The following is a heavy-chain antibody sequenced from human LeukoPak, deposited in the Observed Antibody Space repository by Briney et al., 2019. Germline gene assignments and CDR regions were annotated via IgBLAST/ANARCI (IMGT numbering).Heavy chain of an antibody. CDR2: IIPILGIA. CDR3: ARGGGQYCSSTSCSNWSDP. Sequence: SVKVSCKASGGTFSSYTISWVRQAPGQGLEWIGRIIPILGIANYAQKFQGRVTITADKSTSTAYMELSSLRSEDTAVYYCARGGGQYCSSTSCSNWSDPWGQGTLVTVSS. J-gene: IGHJ5*02. D-gene: IGHD2-2*01. V-gene: IGHV1-69*02. CDR1: GGTFSSYT.